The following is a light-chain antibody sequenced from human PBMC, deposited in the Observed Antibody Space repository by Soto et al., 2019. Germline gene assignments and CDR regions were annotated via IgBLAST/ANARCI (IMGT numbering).Light chain of an antibody. J-gene: IGKJ1*01. CDR2: KIS. Sequence: DAVLTQAPLSSPVTLGQPASISCRSSQNLVHSDGTTFLSWLHQRPGQPPRLLIYKISNRLSGVPDRFSGRGAGTEFTLKISRVEAEDVGVYYCMQATHFPRTFGQGTKVEIK. V-gene: IGKV2-24*01. CDR3: MQATHFPRT. CDR1: QNLVHSDGTTF.